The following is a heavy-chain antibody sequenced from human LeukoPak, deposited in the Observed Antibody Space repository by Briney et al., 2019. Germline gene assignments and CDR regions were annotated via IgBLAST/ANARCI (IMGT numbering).Heavy chain of an antibody. CDR1: GFTFSSYA. Sequence: GGSLRLSCAASGFTFSSYAMSWVLQAPGKGLEWVSAISGSGGSTYYADSVKGRFTISRDNSKNTLYLQMNSLRAEDTAVYYCAKGDSSRFLNRFDPWGQGTLVTVSS. CDR3: AKGDSSRFLNRFDP. D-gene: IGHD6-13*01. J-gene: IGHJ5*02. CDR2: ISGSGGST. V-gene: IGHV3-23*01.